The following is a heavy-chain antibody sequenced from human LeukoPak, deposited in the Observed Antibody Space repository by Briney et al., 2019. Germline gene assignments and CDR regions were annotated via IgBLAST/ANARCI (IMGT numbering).Heavy chain of an antibody. CDR1: GGSISSYY. V-gene: IGHV4-59*01. CDR3: ASSPIGYCSAATCYWRYMDV. Sequence: SETLSLTCTVSGGSISSYYWSWIRQPPGKGLEWSGYISYSGSTNYNPSLKSRVTISVDTSKNQFSLKLSSVTAADTAVYYCASSPIGYCSAATCYWRYMDVWGKGTTVTVSS. J-gene: IGHJ6*03. CDR2: ISYSGST. D-gene: IGHD2-15*01.